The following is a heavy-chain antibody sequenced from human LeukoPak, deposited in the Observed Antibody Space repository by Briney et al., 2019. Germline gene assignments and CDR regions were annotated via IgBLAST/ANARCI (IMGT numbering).Heavy chain of an antibody. CDR1: GSSFTSYW. Sequence: GESLKISCKGSGSSFTSYWIGWVRQMPGKGLEWMGIIYPGDSDTRYSPSFQGQVTISADKSISTAYLQWSSLKASDTAMYCCARQSLGYCSSTSCYSYGMDVWGQGTTVTVSS. CDR3: ARQSLGYCSSTSCYSYGMDV. D-gene: IGHD2-2*02. CDR2: IYPGDSDT. J-gene: IGHJ6*02. V-gene: IGHV5-51*01.